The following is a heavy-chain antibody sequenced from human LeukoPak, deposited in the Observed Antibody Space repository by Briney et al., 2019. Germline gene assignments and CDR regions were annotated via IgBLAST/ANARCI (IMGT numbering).Heavy chain of an antibody. J-gene: IGHJ4*02. CDR3: ASALSSNSLFDY. D-gene: IGHD4-23*01. CDR2: ISSSGSTI. Sequence: GGSLRLSCAASGFTFSDYYMSWIRQAPGKGLEWVSYISSSGSTIYYADSVKGRFTTSRDNAKNSLYLQMNSLRAEDTAVYYCASALSSNSLFDYWGQGTLVTVSS. V-gene: IGHV3-11*04. CDR1: GFTFSDYY.